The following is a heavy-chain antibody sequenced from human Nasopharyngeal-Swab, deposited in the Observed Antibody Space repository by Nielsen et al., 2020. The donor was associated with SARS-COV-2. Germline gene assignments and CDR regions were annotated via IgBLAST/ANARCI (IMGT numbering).Heavy chain of an antibody. Sequence: SETLSLTCAVYGGSFSASYWGWIRQPPGKGLEWIAEINHSGSANYNPSLKGRVTLSVDTSMNQFSLELSSVTAADTAVYYCARGLSGIVPAPILGLGPYYYYYYMDVWGKGTTVTVSS. V-gene: IGHV4-34*01. CDR3: ARGLSGIVPAPILGLGPYYYYYYMDV. J-gene: IGHJ6*03. CDR2: INHSGSA. D-gene: IGHD2-2*01. CDR1: GGSFSASY.